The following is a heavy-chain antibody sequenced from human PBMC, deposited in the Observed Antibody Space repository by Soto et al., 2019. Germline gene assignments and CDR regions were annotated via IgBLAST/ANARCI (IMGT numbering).Heavy chain of an antibody. D-gene: IGHD2-15*01. CDR1: GFTFSSYG. V-gene: IGHV3-30*03. CDR2: ISYDGSNK. Sequence: QVQLVESGGGVVQPGRSLRLSCAASGFTFSSYGMQWVRQAPGKGLEWVAVISYDGSNKYYADSVKGRFTISRDNSKNTLYLQRNSLRAEDTAVYYCVVVAARGAFDIWGQGTMVTVSS. J-gene: IGHJ3*02. CDR3: VVVAARGAFDI.